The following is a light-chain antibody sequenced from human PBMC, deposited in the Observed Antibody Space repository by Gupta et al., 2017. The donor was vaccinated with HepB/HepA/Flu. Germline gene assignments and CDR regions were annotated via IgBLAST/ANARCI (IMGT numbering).Light chain of an antibody. V-gene: IGLV2-8*01. Sequence: QSALTQPPSASGSPGQSVTISCTGTSSDVGGYNYVSWYQQYPGKAPKLMIYEVTKRPSGVPDRFSGSKSGNTASLTVSGLQAEDEAEYYCSSYAGNNILIFGGGTRLTVL. J-gene: IGLJ2*01. CDR3: SSYAGNNILI. CDR1: SSDVGGYNY. CDR2: EVT.